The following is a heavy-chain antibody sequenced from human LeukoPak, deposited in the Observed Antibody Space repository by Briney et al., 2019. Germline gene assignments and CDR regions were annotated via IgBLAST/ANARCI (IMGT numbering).Heavy chain of an antibody. CDR2: IIPIFGTA. V-gene: IGHV1-69*05. D-gene: IGHD3-3*01. CDR3: VGTDDFWSGYYNDY. Sequence: GASVKVSCKASGGTFSSYAISWVRQAPGQGPEWMGGIIPIFGTANYAQKFQGRVTITTDESTSTAYMELSSLRSEDTAVYYCVGTDDFWSGYYNDYWGQGTLVTVSS. CDR1: GGTFSSYA. J-gene: IGHJ4*02.